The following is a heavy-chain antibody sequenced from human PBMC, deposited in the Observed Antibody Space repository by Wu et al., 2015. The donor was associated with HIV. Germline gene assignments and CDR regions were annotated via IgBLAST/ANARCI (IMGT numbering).Heavy chain of an antibody. CDR1: GYTFTGYY. CDR2: INPDSGDT. CDR3: ARDWQFQVTFGDYYMDI. Sequence: QVQLVQSGTEMKKSGASVKVSCKTSGYTFTGYYIHWVRQAPGQGLEWMGWINPDSGDTKFAQTFQGRITMTRDTSTTTVNLVLASLKSNDTATYYCARDWQFQVTFGDYYMDILGQRDHGHRL. V-gene: IGHV1-2*02. D-gene: IGHD3-3*01. J-gene: IGHJ6*03.